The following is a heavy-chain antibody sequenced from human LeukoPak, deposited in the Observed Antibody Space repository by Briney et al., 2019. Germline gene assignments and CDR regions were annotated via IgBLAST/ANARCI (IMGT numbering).Heavy chain of an antibody. V-gene: IGHV3-21*01. Sequence: GGSLRLSCAASGFTFSSYSMNWVRQAPGKGLEWVSSISSSSSYIYYADSVKGRFTISRDNAKNSLYLQMNSLRAEDTAVYYCAREVAVAGTWDYWGQGTLVTVSS. J-gene: IGHJ4*02. CDR1: GFTFSSYS. CDR2: ISSSSSYI. D-gene: IGHD6-19*01. CDR3: AREVAVAGTWDY.